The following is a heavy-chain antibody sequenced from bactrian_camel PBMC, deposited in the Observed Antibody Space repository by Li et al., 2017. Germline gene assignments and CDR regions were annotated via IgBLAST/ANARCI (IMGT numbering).Heavy chain of an antibody. CDR1: GDTFGSNC. CDR3: AATGRRTPCRGFYWHGLYNY. V-gene: IGHV3S54*01. J-gene: IGHJ4*01. CDR2: IYTADGSA. Sequence: QVQLVESGGGLVLPGGSLRLSCAASGDTFGSNCMGWFRQAAGKEREAGAIIYTADGSADTADSVKGRVTISQDNAKKTVYLEMNNLKPEDTAMYYCAATGRRTPCRGFYWHGLYNYWGQGTQVTVS. D-gene: IGHD2*01.